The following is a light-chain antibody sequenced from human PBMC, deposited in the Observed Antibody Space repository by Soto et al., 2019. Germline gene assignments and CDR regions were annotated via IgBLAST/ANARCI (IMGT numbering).Light chain of an antibody. CDR2: GNS. CDR1: SSNIGAGYD. Sequence: QSVLTQPPSVSGAPGQRVTISCTGSSSNIGAGYDVHWYQQLPGTAPKLLIYGNSNRPSGVPDRFSGSKSGTSASLAIIGLQAEDEADYYCQSYDSSLSAPVFGTGTKVTVL. J-gene: IGLJ1*01. CDR3: QSYDSSLSAPV. V-gene: IGLV1-40*01.